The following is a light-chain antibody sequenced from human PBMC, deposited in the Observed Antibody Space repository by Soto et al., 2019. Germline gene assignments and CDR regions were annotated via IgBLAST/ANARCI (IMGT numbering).Light chain of an antibody. V-gene: IGKV3-15*01. CDR2: GAS. J-gene: IGKJ4*01. Sequence: EIVMTQSPATLSVSPGEGATLSCRASQSVNSKVAWYQQKSGQAPRLLIYGASTRASGTPARFSASGSGTEFTLTISSLQSEDFAVYFCQQFHNWPLTFGGGTKVEIK. CDR1: QSVNSK. CDR3: QQFHNWPLT.